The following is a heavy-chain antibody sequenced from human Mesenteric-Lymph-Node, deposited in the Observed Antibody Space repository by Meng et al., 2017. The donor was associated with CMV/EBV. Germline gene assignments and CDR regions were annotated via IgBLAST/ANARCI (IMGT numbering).Heavy chain of an antibody. V-gene: IGHV4-30-4*02. CDR1: GGSFSSGDYY. D-gene: IGHD2-15*01. Sequence: SETLSLTCTVSGGSFSSGDYYWSWIRQPPGKGLVWIGYIDYSGDTDYNPSLESRVTISVDTYKNQFSPKLGSVTAADTAVYYCAGDSYLLNFDDWGQGTLVTVSS. J-gene: IGHJ4*02. CDR2: IDYSGDT. CDR3: AGDSYLLNFDD.